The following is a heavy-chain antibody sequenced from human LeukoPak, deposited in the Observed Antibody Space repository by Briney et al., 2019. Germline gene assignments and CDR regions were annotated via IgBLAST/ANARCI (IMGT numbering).Heavy chain of an antibody. CDR1: GFPFSSYS. Sequence: PGGCLRLSCAASGFPFSSYSMDWVRQAPGKGREWVSFISPSSDTIHYAYSVKGRFTISRDNAKNSLYLQMNSLRAEDTAVYYCASVPRYGDSQGTFDIWGQGTMVTISS. CDR3: ASVPRYGDSQGTFDI. J-gene: IGHJ3*02. D-gene: IGHD4-17*01. V-gene: IGHV3-48*04. CDR2: ISPSSDTI.